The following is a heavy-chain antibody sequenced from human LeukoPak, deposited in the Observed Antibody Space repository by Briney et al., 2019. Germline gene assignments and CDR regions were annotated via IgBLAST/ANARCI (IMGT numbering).Heavy chain of an antibody. CDR3: AKSPRGSWYPFDY. V-gene: IGHV3-23*01. CDR1: GFTFSSYA. D-gene: IGHD6-13*01. J-gene: IGHJ4*02. CDR2: ISGSGGST. Sequence: SGGSLRLSCAASGFTFSSYAMSGVRQAPGKGLEWVSAISGSGGSTYYADSVKGRLTISRDNSKNTLYLQMNSLRAEDTAVYYCAKSPRGSWYPFDYWGQGTLVTVSS.